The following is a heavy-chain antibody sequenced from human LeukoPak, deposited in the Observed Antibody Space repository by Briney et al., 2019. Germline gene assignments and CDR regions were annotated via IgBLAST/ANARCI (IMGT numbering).Heavy chain of an antibody. CDR3: AKEKGFSSGWEHFDY. J-gene: IGHJ4*02. CDR2: ITSSGSST. D-gene: IGHD6-19*01. CDR1: GCTFSAYV. V-gene: IGHV3-23*01. Sequence: GGSLRLSCVVSGCTFSAYVMNWVRQAPGKGLELVSAITSSGSSTYYADSVKGRFTISRDNSKNTLYLQMNSRRAEDTAVYYCAKEKGFSSGWEHFDYWGQGTLVTVSS.